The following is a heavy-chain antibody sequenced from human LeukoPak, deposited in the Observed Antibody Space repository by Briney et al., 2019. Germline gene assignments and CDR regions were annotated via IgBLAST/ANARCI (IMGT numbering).Heavy chain of an antibody. Sequence: GASVKVSCKASGYTFTSYGISWVRQAPGQGLEWMGWISVYTGNTNYAQKLQGRVTMTTDTPTSTAYMELRSLRSDDTAVYYCARDDIVVVPAALSIAFDIWGQGTMVTASS. D-gene: IGHD2-2*01. CDR1: GYTFTSYG. V-gene: IGHV1-18*01. CDR3: ARDDIVVVPAALSIAFDI. CDR2: ISVYTGNT. J-gene: IGHJ3*02.